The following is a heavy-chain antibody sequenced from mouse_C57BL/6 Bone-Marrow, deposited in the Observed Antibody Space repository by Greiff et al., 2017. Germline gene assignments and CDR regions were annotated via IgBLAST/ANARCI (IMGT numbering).Heavy chain of an antibody. V-gene: IGHV1-80*01. CDR2: IYPGDGDT. J-gene: IGHJ3*01. D-gene: IGHD2-3*01. Sequence: VKLMESGAELVKPGASVKISCKASGYAFSSYWMNWVKQRPGKGLEWIGQIYPGDGDTNYNGKFKGKATLTADKSSSTAYMQLSSLTSEDSAVYFCARPRGLFPWFAYWGQGTLVTVSA. CDR3: ARPRGLFPWFAY. CDR1: GYAFSSYW.